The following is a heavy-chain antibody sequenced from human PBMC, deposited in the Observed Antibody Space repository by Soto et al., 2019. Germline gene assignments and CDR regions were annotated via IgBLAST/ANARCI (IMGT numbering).Heavy chain of an antibody. Sequence: QVQLVQSGAEVKKPGASVKVSCKASGYTFTGYAILWVRQAPGQRLEWMGWINAGNGNTKYSQKCQXXVTITRDTPASTAYMELSSLRSEDTAVYYCARAQNLEMATPWGQGTLVTVSS. CDR3: ARAQNLEMATP. D-gene: IGHD5-12*01. CDR2: INAGNGNT. CDR1: GYTFTGYA. V-gene: IGHV1-3*01. J-gene: IGHJ4*02.